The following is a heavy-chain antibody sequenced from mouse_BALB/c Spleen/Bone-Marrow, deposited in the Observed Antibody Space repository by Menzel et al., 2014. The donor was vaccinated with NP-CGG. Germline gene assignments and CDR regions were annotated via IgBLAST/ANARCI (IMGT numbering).Heavy chain of an antibody. CDR1: GYTFTDYW. Sequence: QVQLQQSGAELAKPGASVKTSCKASGYTFTDYWMHWVKQRPGQGLEWIGYINPSSGYTEYNQKFKDKATLTADKSSSTAYMQLNILTSEDSAVYYCARRYCSLWYFDVWGAGTTVTVSS. V-gene: IGHV1-7*01. D-gene: IGHD1-1*01. J-gene: IGHJ1*01. CDR2: INPSSGYT. CDR3: ARRYCSLWYFDV.